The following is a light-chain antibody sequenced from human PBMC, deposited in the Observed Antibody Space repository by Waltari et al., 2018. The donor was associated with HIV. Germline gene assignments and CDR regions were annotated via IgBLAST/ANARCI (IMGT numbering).Light chain of an antibody. CDR2: WAS. CDR1: QSDLYSSNNKNY. Sequence: DIVMTQPPDSLAVSLAERATINCKSSQSDLYSSNNKNYLAWYQQKPGQPPKLLIYWASTRESGVPDRFSGSGSGTDFTLTSSSLQAEDVAVYYCQQYYSTPPTFGQGTKVEIK. J-gene: IGKJ1*01. CDR3: QQYYSTPPT. V-gene: IGKV4-1*01.